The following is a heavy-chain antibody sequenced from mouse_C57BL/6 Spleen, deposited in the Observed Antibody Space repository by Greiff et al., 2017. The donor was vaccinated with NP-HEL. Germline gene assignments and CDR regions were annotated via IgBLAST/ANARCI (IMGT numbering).Heavy chain of an antibody. Sequence: VQGVESGAELVRPGASVKLSCKASGYTFTDYYINWVKQRPGQGLEWIARIYPGSGNTYYNEKFKGKAILTADKSSSTAYMELRSLTSEDSAVYYCTRSAMDYWGQGTSVTVSS. CDR3: TRSAMDY. V-gene: IGHV1-76*01. J-gene: IGHJ4*01. CDR2: IYPGSGNT. CDR1: GYTFTDYY.